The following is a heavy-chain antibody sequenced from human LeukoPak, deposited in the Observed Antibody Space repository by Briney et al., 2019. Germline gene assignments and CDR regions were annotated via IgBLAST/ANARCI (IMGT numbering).Heavy chain of an antibody. D-gene: IGHD6-13*01. CDR2: IYYSGST. Sequence: SETLSLTCTVSGGSISSYYWSWIRQPPGKGLEWIGYIYYSGSTNYNPSLKSRVTISVDTSKNQFSLKLSSVTAADTAVYYCARESGLSSSWYWTPDYWGQGTLVTVSS. J-gene: IGHJ4*02. V-gene: IGHV4-59*01. CDR1: GGSISSYY. CDR3: ARESGLSSSWYWTPDY.